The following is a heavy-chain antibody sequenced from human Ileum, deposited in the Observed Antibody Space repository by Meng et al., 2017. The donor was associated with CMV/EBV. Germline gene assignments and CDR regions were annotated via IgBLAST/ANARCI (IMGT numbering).Heavy chain of an antibody. CDR1: GFTFSSYG. CDR2: IRYDGSYK. J-gene: IGHJ4*02. D-gene: IGHD6-19*01. V-gene: IGHV3-30*02. Sequence: GSLRLSCVASGFTFSSYGIHWVRQAPGKGLEWVAFIRYDGSYKYYVDSVRGRFTISRDNSRNTLDLQMDSLRPEDTAVYCCATDWYSSGWYPTLLNYWGQGTLVTVSS. CDR3: ATDWYSSGWYPTLLNY.